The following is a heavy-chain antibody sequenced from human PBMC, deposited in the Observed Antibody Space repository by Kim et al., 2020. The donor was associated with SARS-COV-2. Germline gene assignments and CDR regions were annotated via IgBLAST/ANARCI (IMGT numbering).Heavy chain of an antibody. D-gene: IGHD6-13*01. Sequence: GGSLRLSCAASGFTFSSYGMSWVRQAPGKGLEWVATIRDDGSDKYCVDSVKGRFTISRDNAKNSLYLEMNSLRAEDTAVYYCGRDYSDWGQGTLVTVSS. CDR2: IRDDGSDK. CDR3: GRDYSD. J-gene: IGHJ4*02. V-gene: IGHV3-7*01. CDR1: GFTFSSYG.